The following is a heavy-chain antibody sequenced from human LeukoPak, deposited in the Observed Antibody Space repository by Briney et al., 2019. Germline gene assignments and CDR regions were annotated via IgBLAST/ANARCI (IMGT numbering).Heavy chain of an antibody. J-gene: IGHJ4*02. V-gene: IGHV3-33*08. Sequence: GSLRLSCAASGFTFSSYAMSWVRQAPGKGPEWVAVIWYDGSNKYYADSVKGRFIISRDNSKNTLYLQMNSLRAEDTAVYYCARDISGYYYFDYWGQGTLVTVSS. CDR2: IWYDGSNK. D-gene: IGHD3-22*01. CDR1: GFTFSSYA. CDR3: ARDISGYYYFDY.